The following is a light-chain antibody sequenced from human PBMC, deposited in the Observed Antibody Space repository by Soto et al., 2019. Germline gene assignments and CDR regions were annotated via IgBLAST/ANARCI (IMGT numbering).Light chain of an antibody. Sequence: EIVLTQSPGTLSWSPGERATLSCWASQSVSSSYLAWYQQKPGQAPRLLIYGASSRATGIPDRFSGSGSGTDFTLTISRLEPEDFAVYYCQQYGSSLALTFGGGTKVEIK. CDR3: QQYGSSLALT. V-gene: IGKV3-20*01. J-gene: IGKJ4*01. CDR1: QSVSSSY. CDR2: GAS.